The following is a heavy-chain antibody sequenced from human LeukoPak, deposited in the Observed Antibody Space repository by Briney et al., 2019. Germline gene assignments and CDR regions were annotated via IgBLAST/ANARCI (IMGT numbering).Heavy chain of an antibody. J-gene: IGHJ6*02. CDR2: MNPNSGNT. CDR3: AREETHSSSWTYYYYGMDV. D-gene: IGHD6-13*01. CDR1: GYTFTSYD. V-gene: IGHV1-8*01. Sequence: ASVKVSCKASGYTFTSYDINWVRQATGQGLEWMEWMNPNSGNTGYAQKFQGRVTMTRNTSISTAYMELSSLRSEDTAVYYCAREETHSSSWTYYYYGMDVWGQGTTVTVSS.